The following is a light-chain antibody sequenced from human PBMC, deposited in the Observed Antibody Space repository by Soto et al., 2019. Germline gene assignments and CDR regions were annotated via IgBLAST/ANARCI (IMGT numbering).Light chain of an antibody. CDR1: SNDVGGYNY. CDR3: SSYTSSSTRV. CDR2: DVS. Sequence: QSALTQPASVSGSPGQSITVSCTGTSNDVGGYNYVSWYQQHPGKAPKLMIYDVSNRPSGVSNRFSGSKSGNTASLTIAGLQADDEADYYCSSYTSSSTRVFGTGTKFTVL. V-gene: IGLV2-14*01. J-gene: IGLJ1*01.